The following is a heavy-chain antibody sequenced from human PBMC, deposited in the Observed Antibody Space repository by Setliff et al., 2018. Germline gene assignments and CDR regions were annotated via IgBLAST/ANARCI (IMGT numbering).Heavy chain of an antibody. D-gene: IGHD1-26*01. CDR2: INPSGGYA. J-gene: IGHJ6*03. CDR1: GYTFTTYY. CDR3: ARSPPNRGVGQGHHMDV. V-gene: IGHV1-46*01. Sequence: ASVKVSCKASGYTFTTYYMHWVRQAPGQGLEWMGIINPSGGYANYAQKFQGRVTMTTDTSTSTAYMELRSLRSDDTAVYYCARSPPNRGVGQGHHMDVWGKGTTVTVSS.